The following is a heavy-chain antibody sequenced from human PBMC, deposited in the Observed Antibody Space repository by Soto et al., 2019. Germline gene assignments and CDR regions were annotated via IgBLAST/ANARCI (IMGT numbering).Heavy chain of an antibody. Sequence: QITLKESGPTLVKPTQTLTLTCTFSGFSLSTSGVGVGWIRQPPGKALEWLALIYWDDDKRYSPSLERRLTITKDTSKNQVVLTMTHMDPVDTGTYYCAHRRERYSYGLFDPWGQGTLVTVSS. V-gene: IGHV2-5*02. CDR2: IYWDDDK. CDR1: GFSLSTSGVG. J-gene: IGHJ5*02. D-gene: IGHD5-18*01. CDR3: AHRRERYSYGLFDP.